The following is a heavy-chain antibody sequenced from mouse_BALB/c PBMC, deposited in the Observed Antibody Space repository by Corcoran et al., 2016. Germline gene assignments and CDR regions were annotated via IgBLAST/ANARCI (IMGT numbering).Heavy chain of an antibody. CDR2: IDPANGNT. J-gene: IGHJ2*01. Sequence: EIQLQQSGAELVKPGASVKLSCTASGFNIKDTYMHWVKQRPEQGLELIGRIDPANGNTKYDPKSQGKATITADTSSNTAYLQLSSLTSDDTAVYYWARSHYYGYFDYWGQGTTLTVSS. CDR1: GFNIKDTY. V-gene: IGHV14-3*02. D-gene: IGHD1-2*01. CDR3: ARSHYYGYFDY.